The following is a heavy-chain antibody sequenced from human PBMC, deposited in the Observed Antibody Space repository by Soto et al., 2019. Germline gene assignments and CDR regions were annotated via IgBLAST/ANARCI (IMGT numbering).Heavy chain of an antibody. CDR1: GFTFSSYS. Sequence: GGSLRLSCAASGFTFSSYSINWVRQAPGKGLEWVSSITTSSSYIYYAGSVKGRFTLSRDNAKNSLYLQMNSLRAADTAVYYCARALRVVVAATAPADYFDYWGQGTLVTVSS. J-gene: IGHJ4*02. D-gene: IGHD2-15*01. V-gene: IGHV3-21*04. CDR2: ITTSSSYI. CDR3: ARALRVVVAATAPADYFDY.